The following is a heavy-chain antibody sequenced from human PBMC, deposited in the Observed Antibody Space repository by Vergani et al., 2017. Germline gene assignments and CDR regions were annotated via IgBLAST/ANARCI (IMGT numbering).Heavy chain of an antibody. V-gene: IGHV3-7*01. J-gene: IGHJ6*03. CDR3: AGREYSSSSGLYYYYYMDV. CDR2: IKQDGSEK. D-gene: IGHD6-6*01. CDR1: GFTFSSYW. Sequence: EVQLVESGGGLVQPGGSLRLSCAASGFTFSSYWMSWVRQAPGKGLEWVANIKQDGSEKYYVDSVKGRFTISRDNAKNSLYLQMNSLRAEDTAVYYCAGREYSSSSGLYYYYYMDVWGKGTTVTVSS.